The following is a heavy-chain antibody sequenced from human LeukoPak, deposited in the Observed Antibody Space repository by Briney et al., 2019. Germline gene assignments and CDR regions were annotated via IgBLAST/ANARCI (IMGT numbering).Heavy chain of an antibody. J-gene: IGHJ4*02. CDR2: INHSGST. CDR1: GGSFSGYY. Sequence: SETLSLTCAVYGGSFSGYYWSWIRQPPGKGLEWIGEINHSGSTNYNPSLKSRVTISVDTSKNQFSLKLSSVTAADTAVYYCARGQRGGQKVDYWGQGTLVTVSS. V-gene: IGHV4-34*01. CDR3: ARGQRGGQKVDY. D-gene: IGHD2-15*01.